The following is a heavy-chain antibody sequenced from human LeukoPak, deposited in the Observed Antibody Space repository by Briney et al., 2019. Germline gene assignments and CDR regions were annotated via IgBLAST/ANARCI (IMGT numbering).Heavy chain of an antibody. CDR2: IYHSGST. J-gene: IGHJ2*01. CDR1: GGSISRSNW. V-gene: IGHV4-4*02. CDR3: AREDYDDSGAWYFDL. D-gene: IGHD3-3*01. Sequence: SETLSLTCAVSGGSISRSNWWSWVRQPPGKGLEWIGEIYHSGSTNYNPSLKSRVTISVDKSTNQFSLKLSSVTAADTAVYYCAREDYDDSGAWYFDLWGRGTLVTVSS.